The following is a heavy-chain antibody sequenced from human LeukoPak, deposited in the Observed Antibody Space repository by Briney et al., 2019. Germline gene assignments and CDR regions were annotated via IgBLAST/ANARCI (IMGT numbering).Heavy chain of an antibody. D-gene: IGHD2-15*01. CDR2: ISSSSGYI. CDR1: GFTFSSYS. V-gene: IGHV3-21*01. J-gene: IGHJ4*02. CDR3: ARVGYSDLYYFDY. Sequence: GGSLRLSCAASGFTFSSYSMNWVRQAPGKGLEWVSSISSSSGYIYYADSVKGRFTISRDNAKNSLYLQMNSLRAEDTAVYYCARVGYSDLYYFDYWGQGTLVTVSS.